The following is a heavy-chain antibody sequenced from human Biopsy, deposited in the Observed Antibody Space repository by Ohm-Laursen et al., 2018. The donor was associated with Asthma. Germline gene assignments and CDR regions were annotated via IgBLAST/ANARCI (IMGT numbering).Heavy chain of an antibody. Sequence: PSLYTLYTVGITSGRRAPSPRLRWLGWFSVYNGNTKVAQNLQDRVNMITDTSTSTAYMELRSLRSDDTAVYFCARAVDYSHYYGIDVWGQGTTVTVS. CDR1: LYTLYTVG. D-gene: IGHD3-10*01. V-gene: IGHV1-18*01. CDR3: ARAVDYSHYYGIDV. CDR2: FSVYNGNT. J-gene: IGHJ6*02.